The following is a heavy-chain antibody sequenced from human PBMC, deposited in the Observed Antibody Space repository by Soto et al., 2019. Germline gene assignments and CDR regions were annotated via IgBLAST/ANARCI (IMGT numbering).Heavy chain of an antibody. CDR2: LIPIYDAP. CDR3: ARVRDPHLDHYGLDV. J-gene: IGHJ6*02. V-gene: IGHV1-69*06. CDR1: GFTFNVYG. Sequence: QVQLVQSGAEVKNPGSSVKVSCKTSGFTFNVYGIHWVRQAPGQGLEWMGGLIPIYDAPNYAQKFQGRVSITADKSTTTVYLVLSSLRSEDTAVYFCARVRDPHLDHYGLDVWGQGTTVTVSS.